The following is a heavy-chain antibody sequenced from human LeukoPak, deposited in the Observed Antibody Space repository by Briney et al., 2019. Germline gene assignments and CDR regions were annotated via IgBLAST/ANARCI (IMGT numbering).Heavy chain of an antibody. CDR2: IKEDGSEK. Sequence: GGSPRLSCAASGFTLGTYWMSWVRQAPGKGLEWVANIKEDGSEKYHVDSVKGRFTISRDNAKNSLYLQMNSLRAEDTAVYYCVRGYDSSGYYGDDFWGQGTLVTVSS. V-gene: IGHV3-7*04. CDR1: GFTLGTYW. D-gene: IGHD3-22*01. CDR3: VRGYDSSGYYGDDF. J-gene: IGHJ4*02.